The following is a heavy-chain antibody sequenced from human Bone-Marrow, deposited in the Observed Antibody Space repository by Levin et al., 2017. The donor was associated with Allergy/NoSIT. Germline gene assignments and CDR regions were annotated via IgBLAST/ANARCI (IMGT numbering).Heavy chain of an antibody. CDR3: ARSYYDTSGYLEAPFDS. V-gene: IGHV4-59*01. J-gene: IGHJ4*02. Sequence: SETLSLTCTVSGDSISNFYWSWIRQPPGKGLEWIGYINFSGSTNYNPSLKSRVTISGDTSKKQFSLNVSSVTAADTAVYYCARSYYDTSGYLEAPFDSWGQGTLVTVSS. CDR1: GDSISNFY. CDR2: INFSGST. D-gene: IGHD3-22*01.